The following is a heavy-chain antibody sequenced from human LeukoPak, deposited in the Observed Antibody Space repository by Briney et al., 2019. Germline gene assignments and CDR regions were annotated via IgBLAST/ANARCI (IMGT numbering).Heavy chain of an antibody. Sequence: GGSLRLSCAASGFTFSSYWMSWVRQAPGKGLEWVANIKQDGSEKYYADSVKGRFTISRDNAKNSLYLQMNSLRAEDTAVYYCARDYRRDFWSGYYFDYWGQGTLVTVSS. D-gene: IGHD3-3*01. CDR2: IKQDGSEK. CDR3: ARDYRRDFWSGYYFDY. J-gene: IGHJ4*02. CDR1: GFTFSSYW. V-gene: IGHV3-7*01.